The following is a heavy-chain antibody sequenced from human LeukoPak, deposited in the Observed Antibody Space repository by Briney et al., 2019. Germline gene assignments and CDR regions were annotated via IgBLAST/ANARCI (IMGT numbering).Heavy chain of an antibody. D-gene: IGHD3-16*01. CDR1: GGSISSGGYY. CDR3: AGGGGSYYYYYGMDV. V-gene: IGHV4-31*03. Sequence: SQTLSLTCTVSGGSISSGGYYWSWIRQHPGKGLEWIGYIYYSGSTYYNPSLKSRVTISVDTSKNQFSLKLSSVTAADTAVHYWAGGGGSYYYYYGMDVWGQGTTVTVSS. J-gene: IGHJ6*02. CDR2: IYYSGST.